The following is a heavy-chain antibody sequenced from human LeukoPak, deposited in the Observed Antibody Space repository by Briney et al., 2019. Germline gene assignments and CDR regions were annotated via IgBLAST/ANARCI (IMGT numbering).Heavy chain of an antibody. CDR2: IYPGDSDT. CDR3: ARCHSTGYSSGCQFDY. J-gene: IGHJ4*02. Sequence: GESLKISCKGSGYSFTSYWIGWVRQMPGKGLEWMGIIYPGDSDTRYSPSFQGQVTISADKSISTAYLQWSSLKASDTAMYYRARCHSTGYSSGCQFDYWGQGTLVTVSS. CDR1: GYSFTSYW. V-gene: IGHV5-51*01. D-gene: IGHD6-19*01.